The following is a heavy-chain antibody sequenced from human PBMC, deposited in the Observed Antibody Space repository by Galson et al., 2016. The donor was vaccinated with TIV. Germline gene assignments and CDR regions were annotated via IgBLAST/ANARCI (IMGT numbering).Heavy chain of an antibody. CDR2: IIPLFGEA. CDR1: GGTFSSFV. V-gene: IGHV1-69*13. Sequence: SVKVSCKASGGTFSSFVVTWVRQAPGQGLEWMGGIIPLFGEAHYAQKFQGRVTISADESTRTVYMELRSLRSGDTAVYYCATCRNTAMDTYYYYYCLDVWGQGTTVTVSS. CDR3: ATCRNTAMDTYYYYYCLDV. J-gene: IGHJ6*02. D-gene: IGHD5-18*01.